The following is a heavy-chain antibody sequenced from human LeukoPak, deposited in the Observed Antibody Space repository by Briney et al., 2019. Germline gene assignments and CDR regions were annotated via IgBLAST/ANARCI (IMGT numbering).Heavy chain of an antibody. V-gene: IGHV3-53*01. CDR2: IFSGGGT. CDR3: ARDLDGPENH. Sequence: GGSLRLSCAVSGVTVSSTDMRWVRQAPGKGREWVSVIFSGGGTYYTGSVKGRFTISRDNSKNTLYLQMNSLRAEDTAVYYCARDLDGPENHWGQGTLVTVSS. D-gene: IGHD3-3*01. J-gene: IGHJ5*02. CDR1: GVTVSSTD.